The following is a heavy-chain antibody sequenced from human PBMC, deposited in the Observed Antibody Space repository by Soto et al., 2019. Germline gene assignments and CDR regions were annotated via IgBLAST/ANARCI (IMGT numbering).Heavy chain of an antibody. V-gene: IGHV4-59*12. CDR1: GGSISDYY. D-gene: IGHD2-15*01. J-gene: IGHJ4*02. CDR2: IYYSGST. CDR3: ARDGGYATVDC. Sequence: SETLSLTCTVPGGSISDYYWSWMRQPPGKGLEWIGYIYYSGSTNYNPSLKSRVTMLVDTSKNQFSLRLSSLTAADTAVYYCARDGGYATVDCWGQGILVTVSS.